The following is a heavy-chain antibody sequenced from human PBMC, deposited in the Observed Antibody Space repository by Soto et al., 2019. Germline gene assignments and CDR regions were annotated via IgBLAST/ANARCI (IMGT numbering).Heavy chain of an antibody. CDR2: ISSSSSYI. V-gene: IGHV3-21*01. D-gene: IGHD3-3*01. J-gene: IGHJ6*03. CDR1: GFTFSSYS. Sequence: GGSLRLSCAASGFTFSSYSMNWVRQAPGKGLEWVSSISSSSSYIYYADSVKGRFTISRDNAKNSLYLQMNSLRAEDTAVYYCAVYFGVVKPHYYYYMDVWGKGTTVTVSS. CDR3: AVYFGVVKPHYYYYMDV.